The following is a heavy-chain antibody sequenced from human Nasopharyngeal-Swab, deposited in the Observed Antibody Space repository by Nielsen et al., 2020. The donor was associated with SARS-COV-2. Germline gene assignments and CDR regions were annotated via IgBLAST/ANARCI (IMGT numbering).Heavy chain of an antibody. Sequence: GGSLRLSCAASGFTFSSYGMHWVRQAPGKGLEWVAVISYDGSNKYYADSVKGRFTISRDNSKNTLYLQMNSLRAKDTAVYYCAKPYSGSYYGYFDYWGQGTLVTVSS. CDR3: AKPYSGSYYGYFDY. CDR1: GFTFSSYG. V-gene: IGHV3-30*18. J-gene: IGHJ4*02. D-gene: IGHD1-26*01. CDR2: ISYDGSNK.